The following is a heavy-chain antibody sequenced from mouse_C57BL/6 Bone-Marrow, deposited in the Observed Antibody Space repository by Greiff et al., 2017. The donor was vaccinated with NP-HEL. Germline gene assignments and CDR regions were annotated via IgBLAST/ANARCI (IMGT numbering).Heavy chain of an antibody. CDR3: TSYGSRGGFAY. V-gene: IGHV14-4*01. D-gene: IGHD1-1*01. J-gene: IGHJ3*01. CDR2: IDPENGDT. CDR1: GFNIKDDY. Sequence: EVQLQQSGAELVRPGASVKLSCTASGFNIKDDYMHWVKRRPEQGLEWIGWIDPENGDTEYASKFQGKATITADTSSNTAYLQLSSLTSEDTAVYYCTSYGSRGGFAYWGQGTLVTVSA.